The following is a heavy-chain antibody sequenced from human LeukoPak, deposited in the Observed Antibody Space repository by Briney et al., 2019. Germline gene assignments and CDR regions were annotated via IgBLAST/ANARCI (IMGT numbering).Heavy chain of an antibody. Sequence: ASVKVSCKTSGYTFPSYDINWVRQATGQGLEWMGLMNPNSGNTGYAQKIQGRVTITRNTSITTAYMELSSLRSEDTAVYYCARGPKWSGSYYYFDYWGQGTLVTVSS. D-gene: IGHD1-26*01. CDR2: MNPNSGNT. CDR1: GYTFPSYD. CDR3: ARGPKWSGSYYYFDY. J-gene: IGHJ4*02. V-gene: IGHV1-8*01.